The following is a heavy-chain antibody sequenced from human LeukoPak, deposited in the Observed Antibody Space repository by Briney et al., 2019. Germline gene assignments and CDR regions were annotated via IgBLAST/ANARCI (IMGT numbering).Heavy chain of an antibody. J-gene: IGHJ5*02. D-gene: IGHD3-10*01. Sequence: SVKVSCKASGGTFSSYAISWVRQAPGQGLEWMGGIIPIIGTANYAQKFQGRVTITADESTSTAYMELSSLRSEDTAVYYCARWAGPSYGSGSYYEAWFDPWGQGTVVTVSS. CDR2: IIPIIGTA. CDR3: ARWAGPSYGSGSYYEAWFDP. V-gene: IGHV1-69*13. CDR1: GGTFSSYA.